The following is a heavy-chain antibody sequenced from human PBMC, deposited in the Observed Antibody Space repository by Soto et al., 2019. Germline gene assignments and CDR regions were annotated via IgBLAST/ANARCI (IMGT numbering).Heavy chain of an antibody. CDR1: GYTFTSYA. CDR3: ARKGLYDYYYYMDV. CDR2: INASNGNT. V-gene: IGHV1-3*01. J-gene: IGHJ6*03. D-gene: IGHD3-22*01. Sequence: ASVKVSCKASGYTFTSYAMHWVRQAPGQRLEWMGWINASNGNTKYSQKFQGRVTITRDTSASTAYMELSSLRSEDTAVYYCARKGLYDYYYYMDVWGKGTTVTVS.